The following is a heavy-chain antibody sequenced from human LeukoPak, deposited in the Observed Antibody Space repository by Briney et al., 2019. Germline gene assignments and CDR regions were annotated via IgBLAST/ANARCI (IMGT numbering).Heavy chain of an antibody. Sequence: AGGSLRLSCAASGFTFSGSAMHWVRQASGKGLEWVGRIKSKTDGGTTDYAAPVKGRFTISRDDSKNTLYLQMDSLKTEDTAVYYCTTVVLLWFGELLSVDYWGQGTLVTVSS. CDR1: GFTFSGSA. D-gene: IGHD3-10*01. V-gene: IGHV3-15*01. CDR2: IKSKTDGGTT. CDR3: TTVVLLWFGELLSVDY. J-gene: IGHJ4*02.